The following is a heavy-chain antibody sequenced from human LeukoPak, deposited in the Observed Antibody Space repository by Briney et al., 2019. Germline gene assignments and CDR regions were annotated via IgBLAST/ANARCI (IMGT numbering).Heavy chain of an antibody. V-gene: IGHV3-30*02. CDR1: GFTFISYG. CDR3: AKDQETYYYGSGSYYGAYDY. J-gene: IGHJ4*02. CDR2: IRYDGSNK. D-gene: IGHD3-10*01. Sequence: GGSLRLSCAASGFTFISYGMHWVRQAPGKGLEWVTFIRYDGSNKYYADSVKGRFIISRDNSKNTLYLQMNSLRAEDTAVYYCAKDQETYYYGSGSYYGAYDYWGQGTLVTVSS.